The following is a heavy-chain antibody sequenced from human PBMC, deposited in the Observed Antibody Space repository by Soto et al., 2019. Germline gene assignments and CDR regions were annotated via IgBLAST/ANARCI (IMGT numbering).Heavy chain of an antibody. Sequence: GSLRLSCAASGFTFSTYSMNWVRQAPGKGLEWVSSISSSGTYIHYADSLKGRFTISRDNAKNSLYLQMISLRAEDTAVYYCARDPSDCSSTSCWGYYALDVWGQGTTVTVSS. D-gene: IGHD2-2*01. CDR1: GFTFSTYS. CDR3: ARDPSDCSSTSCWGYYALDV. CDR2: ISSSGTYI. J-gene: IGHJ6*02. V-gene: IGHV3-21*01.